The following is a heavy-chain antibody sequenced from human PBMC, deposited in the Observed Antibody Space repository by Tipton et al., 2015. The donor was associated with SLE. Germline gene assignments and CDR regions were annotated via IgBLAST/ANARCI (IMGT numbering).Heavy chain of an antibody. CDR2: ISYDGGNK. V-gene: IGHV3-30-3*01. CDR1: GFTFSGYA. Sequence: SLRLSCAASGFTFSGYAMHWVRQVPDKGLEWVAVISYDGGNKYYADSVKGRFTISRDNSKNTLYLQMNSLRAEDTAVYYCAKDLGDYDSSGYTFDYWGQGTLVTVSS. D-gene: IGHD3-22*01. J-gene: IGHJ4*02. CDR3: AKDLGDYDSSGYTFDY.